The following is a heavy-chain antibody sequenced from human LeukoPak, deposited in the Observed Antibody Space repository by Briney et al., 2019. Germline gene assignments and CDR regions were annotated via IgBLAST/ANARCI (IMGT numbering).Heavy chain of an antibody. Sequence: SVKVSCKASGGTFSSYAISWVRQAPGQGLEWMGRIIPILGIANYAQKFQGRVTITADKSTSTAYMELSSLRSEDTAVYYCASRVAAADNWFDPWGQGTLVTVSS. CDR1: GGTFSSYA. J-gene: IGHJ5*02. CDR3: ASRVAAADNWFDP. V-gene: IGHV1-69*04. D-gene: IGHD6-13*01. CDR2: IIPILGIA.